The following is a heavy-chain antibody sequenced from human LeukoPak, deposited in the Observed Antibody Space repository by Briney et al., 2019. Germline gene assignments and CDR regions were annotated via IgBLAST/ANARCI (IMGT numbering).Heavy chain of an antibody. V-gene: IGHV4-4*07. CDR3: ARDRGTWKDDGFDY. Sequence: PSETLSLTCTVSGGSISSYYWSWIRQPAGKGLEWIGRIYISGSTNYNPSLKSRVTMSVDTSKNQFSLKLSSVTAADTAVYYCARDRGTWKDDGFDYWGQGTLVTVSS. CDR2: IYISGST. D-gene: IGHD1-1*01. J-gene: IGHJ4*02. CDR1: GGSISSYY.